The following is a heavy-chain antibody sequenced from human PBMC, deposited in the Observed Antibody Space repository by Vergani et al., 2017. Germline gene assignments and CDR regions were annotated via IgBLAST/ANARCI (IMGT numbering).Heavy chain of an antibody. J-gene: IGHJ6*02. CDR2: IYYDGSKK. Sequence: QVQLVESGGGVVQPGRSLRLSCTSSGFTFSTYAMHWVRQAPGKGLEWVAIIYYDGSKKYYADSVKGRFTISRDNSKNTLYLQMNSLRAEDTAVYYCAKGEGIVANWQGYYYNGMDVWGQGTTVTVSS. V-gene: IGHV3-30*18. CDR3: AKGEGIVANWQGYYYNGMDV. CDR1: GFTFSTYA. D-gene: IGHD1-26*01.